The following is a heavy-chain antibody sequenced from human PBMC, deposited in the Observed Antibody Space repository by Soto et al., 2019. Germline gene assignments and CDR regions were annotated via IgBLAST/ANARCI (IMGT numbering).Heavy chain of an antibody. V-gene: IGHV4-30-4*01. D-gene: IGHD1-20*01. CDR2: IYYSGST. CDR3: AGAIPNWNYYGMDV. CDR1: GGSISSGDYY. Sequence: SETLSLTCTVSGGSISSGDYYWSWIRQPPGKGLEWIGYIYYSGSTYYNPSLKSRVTISVDTSKNQFSLKLSSVTAADTAVYYCAGAIPNWNYYGMDVWGQATTVTVSS. J-gene: IGHJ6*02.